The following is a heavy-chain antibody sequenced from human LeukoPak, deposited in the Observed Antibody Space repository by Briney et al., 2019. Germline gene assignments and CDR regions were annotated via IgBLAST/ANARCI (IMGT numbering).Heavy chain of an antibody. V-gene: IGHV4-59*01. CDR1: DDSITMYY. CDR3: ARGRVSSSTWYSTCYYYFYMDV. J-gene: IGHJ6*03. CDR2: VDHTGST. Sequence: RTSETLSLTCSVSDDSITMYYWTWIRQPPGKGLEWIGYVDHTGSTNFNPSLNGRVSISRDTSKNLFSLRLRSVTAADTAVYFCARGRVSSSTWYSTCYYYFYMDVWGKGTTVTVSS. D-gene: IGHD1-1*01.